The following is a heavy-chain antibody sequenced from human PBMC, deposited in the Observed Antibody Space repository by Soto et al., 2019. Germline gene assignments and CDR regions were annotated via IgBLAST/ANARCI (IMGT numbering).Heavy chain of an antibody. D-gene: IGHD3-3*01. J-gene: IGHJ5*02. CDR1: GFTFTSSA. V-gene: IGHV1-58*02. CDR2: IVVGSGNT. CDR3: AADHQYYDFWSGYYNNWFDP. Sequence: SVKVSCKASGFTFTSSAMQWVRQARGQRLEWIGWIVVGSGNTNYAQKFQERVTITRDMSTSTAYMELSSLRSEDTAVYYCAADHQYYDFWSGYYNNWFDPWGQGTLVTVSS.